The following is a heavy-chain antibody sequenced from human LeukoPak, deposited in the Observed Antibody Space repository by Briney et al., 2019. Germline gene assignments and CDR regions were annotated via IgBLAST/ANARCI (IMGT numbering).Heavy chain of an antibody. CDR2: INHSGST. CDR3: ARLNGGS. J-gene: IGHJ4*02. Sequence: SETLSLICAVYGGSFSGYYWSWIRQPPGKGLEWIGEINHSGSTNYNPSLKSRVTISLDTSKNQFSLKLSSVTAADTAVYYCARLNGGSWGQGTLVTVSS. V-gene: IGHV4-34*01. CDR1: GGSFSGYY. D-gene: IGHD7-27*01.